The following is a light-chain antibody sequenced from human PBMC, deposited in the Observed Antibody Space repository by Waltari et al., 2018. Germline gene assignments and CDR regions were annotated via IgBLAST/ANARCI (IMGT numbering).Light chain of an antibody. J-gene: IGKJ1*01. V-gene: IGKV3-20*01. CDR2: GAS. Sequence: EIVLTQSPGTLSFSPGERATLSCRASQRVSTNYLAWYQHKPGQAPRLLMYGASNRATGIPDRFSGSGSGTDFTLTISRLEPEDFAVYYCQQYGTSPWTFGQGTKVEIK. CDR1: QRVSTNY. CDR3: QQYGTSPWT.